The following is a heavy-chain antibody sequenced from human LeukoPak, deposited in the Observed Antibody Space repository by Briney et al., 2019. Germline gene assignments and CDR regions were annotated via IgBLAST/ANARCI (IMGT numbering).Heavy chain of an antibody. Sequence: PGGSLRLSCTGSGFXFGDYGISWVRQAPGKGLEWVGFIRSKAYGGTTEYAASVKGRFTISRDDSKSIAYLQMNSLKTEDTAVYYCTRPRYRSGGSCYFDYWGQGTLVTVSS. CDR2: IRSKAYGGTT. CDR3: TRPRYRSGGSCYFDY. J-gene: IGHJ4*02. V-gene: IGHV3-49*04. D-gene: IGHD2-15*01. CDR1: GFXFGDYG.